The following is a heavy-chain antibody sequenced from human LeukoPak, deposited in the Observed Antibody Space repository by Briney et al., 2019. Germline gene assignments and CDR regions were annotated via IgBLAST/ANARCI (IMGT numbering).Heavy chain of an antibody. CDR3: ARDQGDYSNWFDP. Sequence: GGSLRLSCAASGFTFDDYAMHWVRQAPGKGPEWVSGISWNSGSTIYYADSVKGRFTISRDNAKNSLYLQMNSLRAEDTAVYYCARDQGDYSNWFDPWGQGTLVTVSS. D-gene: IGHD4-11*01. CDR2: ISWNSGSTI. V-gene: IGHV3-9*01. J-gene: IGHJ5*02. CDR1: GFTFDDYA.